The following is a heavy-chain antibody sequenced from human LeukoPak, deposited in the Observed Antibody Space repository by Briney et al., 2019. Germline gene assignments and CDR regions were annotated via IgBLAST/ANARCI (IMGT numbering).Heavy chain of an antibody. Sequence: PSETLSLTCAVPGGSISSSNWWSWVRQPPGKGLEWIGEIYHSGSTNYNPSLKSRVTISVDKSKNQSSLKLSSVTAADTAVYYCASLMGAGTFDYWGQGTLVTVSS. J-gene: IGHJ4*02. CDR3: ASLMGAGTFDY. CDR2: IYHSGST. CDR1: GGSISSSNW. D-gene: IGHD6-19*01. V-gene: IGHV4-4*02.